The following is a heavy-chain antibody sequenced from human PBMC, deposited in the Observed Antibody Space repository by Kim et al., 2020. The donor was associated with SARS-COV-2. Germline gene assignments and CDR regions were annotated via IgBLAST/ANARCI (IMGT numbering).Heavy chain of an antibody. V-gene: IGHV3-9*01. CDR3: ARGAEIAQFLSGSSIDY. CDR2: INCNSGSI. D-gene: IGHD3-3*01. J-gene: IGHJ4*01. Sequence: GGSLRLSCAASGFTFRDYSMHWVRQAPGKGLEWVAGINCNSGSIAYADAVTGRVSITIYKANKSLSLQMNMTRAEHAALYYSARGAEIAQFLSGSSIDY. CDR1: GFTFRDYS.